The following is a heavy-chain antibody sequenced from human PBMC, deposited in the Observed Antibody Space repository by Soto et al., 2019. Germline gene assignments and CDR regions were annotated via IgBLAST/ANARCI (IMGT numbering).Heavy chain of an antibody. V-gene: IGHV1-2*02. CDR3: ARAPPPRVAAADFAY. Sequence: QVVLVQSGTEVKKPGASVKVSCKSSGYTFSAYYIHWVRQAPGQGLEWLGWINPNSGGTKYAQMFHGRVTMTRDTSTNTTYLEVTSLRSDDSAMYFCARAPPPRVAAADFAYWGQGTLLTVSS. J-gene: IGHJ4*02. D-gene: IGHD2-2*01. CDR2: INPNSGGT. CDR1: GYTFSAYY.